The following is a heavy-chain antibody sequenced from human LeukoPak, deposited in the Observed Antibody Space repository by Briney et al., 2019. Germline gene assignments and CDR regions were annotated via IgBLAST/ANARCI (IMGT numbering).Heavy chain of an antibody. CDR3: VRDKGTPDY. CDR1: GYTFSNFG. D-gene: IGHD1-1*01. CDR2: ISGYNSNA. J-gene: IGHJ4*02. V-gene: IGHV1-18*01. Sequence: ASVKVSCKTSGYTFSNFGLSWVRQAPGQGLEWMGWISGYNSNAVYAQKLQGRVSMTTDTSTTTVFMEMNSLISDDTAVYYCVRDKGTPDYWGQGTLVTVSS.